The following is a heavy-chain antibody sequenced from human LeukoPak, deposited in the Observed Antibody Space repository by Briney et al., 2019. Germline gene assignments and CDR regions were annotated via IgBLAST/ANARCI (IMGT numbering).Heavy chain of an antibody. J-gene: IGHJ4*02. Sequence: SETLSLTCTVSGGSISSGDYYWDCIRQPPGMGLEWIGYIYYSGSTYYNPSLKSRVTISVDTSKTQFSLRLSSVTAADTAVYYCARGLRGRSGYYFDSWGQGTLVTVSS. CDR3: ARGLRGRSGYYFDS. CDR1: GGSISSGDYY. CDR2: IYYSGST. V-gene: IGHV4-30-4*01.